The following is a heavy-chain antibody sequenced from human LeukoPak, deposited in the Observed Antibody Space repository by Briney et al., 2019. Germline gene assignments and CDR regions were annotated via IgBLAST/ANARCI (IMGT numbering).Heavy chain of an antibody. Sequence: PGKSLRLSCAASGFTFSSYGIHWVRQAPGKGLEWVAVIWCDGTNKYYADSVKGRFTISRDNSKNTLYLQMNSLRAEDTAVYYCARDLSDGVVTAIAHYWGQGTLVTVSS. V-gene: IGHV3-33*01. CDR3: ARDLSDGVVTAIAHY. CDR1: GFTFSSYG. J-gene: IGHJ4*02. CDR2: IWCDGTNK. D-gene: IGHD2-21*02.